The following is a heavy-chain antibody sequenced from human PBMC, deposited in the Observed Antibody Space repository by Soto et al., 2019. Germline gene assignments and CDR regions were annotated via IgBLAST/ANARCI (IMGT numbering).Heavy chain of an antibody. J-gene: IGHJ3*02. D-gene: IGHD5-12*01. CDR2: VYSSGRT. CDR1: GGSITSGGYY. CDR3: ARDHNGFTKAFDI. Sequence: QLQLQESGPGLVRPSQTLSLTCSVSGGSITSGGYYWGWIRQLPGKGLEWVAYVYSSGRTYYNASLESRLSISLTTSKNEFALILRSVTVADTAIYYCARDHNGFTKAFDIWGEGAMVTVSS. V-gene: IGHV4-31*03.